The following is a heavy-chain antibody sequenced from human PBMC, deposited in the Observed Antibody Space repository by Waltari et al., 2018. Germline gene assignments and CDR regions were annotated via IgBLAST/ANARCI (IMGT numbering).Heavy chain of an antibody. CDR1: GGTFSSYA. CDR3: ARDVDYYDSSGYYYDGY. J-gene: IGHJ4*02. Sequence: QVQLVQSGAEVKKPGSSVKVSCKASGGTFSSYAISWVRPAPGKGLEWMGGIIPIFGTANYAQKFQGRVTITADESTSTAYMELSSLRSEDTAVYYCARDVDYYDSSGYYYDGYWGQGTLVTVSS. V-gene: IGHV1-69*01. D-gene: IGHD3-22*01. CDR2: IIPIFGTA.